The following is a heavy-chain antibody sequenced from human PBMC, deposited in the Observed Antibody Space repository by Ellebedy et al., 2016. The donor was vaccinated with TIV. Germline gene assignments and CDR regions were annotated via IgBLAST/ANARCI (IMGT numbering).Heavy chain of an antibody. Sequence: GESLKISCVASGFSFSTYWMNWVRQAPGKGLEWVANINQDGSAKYYVDSVKGRFTISRDNAKNSLYLQMNSLRGEDTAVYYCARGGVVAGADYWGQGTLVTVSS. CDR2: INQDGSAK. J-gene: IGHJ4*02. CDR3: ARGGVVAGADY. D-gene: IGHD6-19*01. CDR1: GFSFSTYW. V-gene: IGHV3-7*03.